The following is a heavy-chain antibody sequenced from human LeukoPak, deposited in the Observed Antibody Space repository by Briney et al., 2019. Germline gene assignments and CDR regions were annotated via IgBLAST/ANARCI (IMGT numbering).Heavy chain of an antibody. CDR3: ARDGGIAARRPFDY. CDR1: GFTFDDYA. D-gene: IGHD6-6*01. J-gene: IGHJ4*02. V-gene: IGHV3-9*01. Sequence: PGGSLRLSCAASGFTFDDYAMHWVRQAPGKGLEWVSGISWNSGSIGYADSVKGRFTISRDNSKNTLYLQMNSLRAEDTAVYYCARDGGIAARRPFDYWGQGTLVTVSS. CDR2: ISWNSGSI.